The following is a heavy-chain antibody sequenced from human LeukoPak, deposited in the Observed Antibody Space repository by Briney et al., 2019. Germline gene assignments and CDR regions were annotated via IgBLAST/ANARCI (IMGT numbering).Heavy chain of an antibody. CDR3: ARDRSLVVPVGMDY. CDR2: ISANNGNT. J-gene: IGHJ4*02. D-gene: IGHD2-2*01. Sequence: GASVKVSCKAFGYTFTSYGISWVRQAPGQGLEWMGWISANNGNTNYAQKLQGRVTMTTDTSTSTAYMELRSLRSDDTAVYYCARDRSLVVPVGMDYWGQGTLLTVSS. V-gene: IGHV1-18*01. CDR1: GYTFTSYG.